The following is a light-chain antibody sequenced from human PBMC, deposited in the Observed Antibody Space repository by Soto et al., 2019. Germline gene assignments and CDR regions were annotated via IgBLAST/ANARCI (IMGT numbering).Light chain of an antibody. CDR1: SRDVGAYNF. Sequence: QSALTQPASVSGSPGQLITISCSGTSRDVGAYNFVSWYQQLPSKAPKLMIYEVTNRPSGVSHRFSGSKSGNTASLTISGLQADDEADYYCSSYTTSNTWVFGGGTKLTVL. J-gene: IGLJ3*02. CDR3: SSYTTSNTWV. V-gene: IGLV2-14*01. CDR2: EVT.